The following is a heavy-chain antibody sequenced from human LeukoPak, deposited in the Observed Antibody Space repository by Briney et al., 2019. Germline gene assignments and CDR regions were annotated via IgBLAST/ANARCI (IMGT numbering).Heavy chain of an antibody. V-gene: IGHV3-9*03. D-gene: IGHD3/OR15-3a*01. CDR3: AKGLGVASLIVDALDM. CDR1: GFTFHDYA. J-gene: IGHJ3*02. Sequence: GGSLRLSCAASGFTFHDYAMHWVRQGPGKGLEWGSGITWNSGSVLYADSVRGRFTISRDNAKNSLYLQMNSLRPEDMAFYYCAKGLGVASLIVDALDMWGQGTMVTV. CDR2: ITWNSGSV.